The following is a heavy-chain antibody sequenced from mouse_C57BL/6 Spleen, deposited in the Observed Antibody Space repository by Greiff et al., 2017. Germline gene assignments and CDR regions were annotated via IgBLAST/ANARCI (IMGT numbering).Heavy chain of an antibody. J-gene: IGHJ2*01. D-gene: IGHD4-1*01. Sequence: QVQLKESGAELVRPGASVTLSCKASGYTFTDYEMHWVKQTPVHGLEWIGAIDPETGGTAYNQKFKGKAILTADKSSSTAYMELRSLTSEDSAVYYCTRRLTGTWGDFDYWGQGTTLTVSS. CDR2: IDPETGGT. CDR3: TRRLTGTWGDFDY. CDR1: GYTFTDYE. V-gene: IGHV1-15*01.